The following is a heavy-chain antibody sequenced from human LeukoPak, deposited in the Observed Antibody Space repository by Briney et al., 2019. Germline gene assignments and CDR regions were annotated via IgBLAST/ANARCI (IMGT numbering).Heavy chain of an antibody. V-gene: IGHV3-23*01. CDR1: GFTFSSYG. J-gene: IGHJ3*02. CDR3: AKGVYSTASGAFDI. CDR2: ISGSGGTT. D-gene: IGHD6-6*01. Sequence: PGGSLRLSCAASGFTFSSYGMHWVRQSPGKGLEWVSGISGSGGTTRDADSVKGRFTISRDNSENTLYLQMSSLRVEDTAVYYCAKGVYSTASGAFDIWGQGTMVTVSA.